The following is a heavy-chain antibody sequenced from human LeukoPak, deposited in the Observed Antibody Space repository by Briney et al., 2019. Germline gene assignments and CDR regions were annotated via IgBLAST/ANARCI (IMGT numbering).Heavy chain of an antibody. Sequence: GGSLRLSCAASGFTFSSYSMNWVRQAPGTGLEWVSYISSSSSTIYYADSVKGRFTISRDNAKNSLYLQMNSLRAEDTAVYYCARVLDRIAAAVYFDYWGQGTLVTVSS. CDR1: GFTFSSYS. V-gene: IGHV3-48*01. CDR2: ISSSSSTI. D-gene: IGHD6-13*01. J-gene: IGHJ4*02. CDR3: ARVLDRIAAAVYFDY.